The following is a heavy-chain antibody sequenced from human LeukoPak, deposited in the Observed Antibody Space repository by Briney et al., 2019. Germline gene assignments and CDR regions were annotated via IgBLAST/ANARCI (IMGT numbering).Heavy chain of an antibody. V-gene: IGHV3-74*01. J-gene: IGHJ4*02. CDR1: GFTFPSNW. CDR3: APIGAGY. D-gene: IGHD4/OR15-4a*01. CDR2: ISSDGRST. Sequence: GGSLRLSCAASGFTFPSNWHWVRQAPGKGLVWVSRISSDGRSTSYADSVKGRFTISRDNAKSMLYLQMNSLRAEDTAVYYCAPIGAGYWGQGTLVTVSS.